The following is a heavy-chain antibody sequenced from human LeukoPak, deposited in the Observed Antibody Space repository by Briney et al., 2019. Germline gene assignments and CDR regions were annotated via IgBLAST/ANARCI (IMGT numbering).Heavy chain of an antibody. D-gene: IGHD3-22*01. V-gene: IGHV3-23*01. J-gene: IGHJ4*02. CDR1: GFPFSSYA. CDR2: ISGSGGAT. Sequence: GGSLRLSCAASGFPFSSYAMSWVRQAPGKGLEWVSDISGSGGATFYADSVKGRFTISRDNSKNTLFLQMNSLRAEDTAVYYCERHSLIVVDTELSNWGQGTLVTVSS. CDR3: ERHSLIVVDTELSN.